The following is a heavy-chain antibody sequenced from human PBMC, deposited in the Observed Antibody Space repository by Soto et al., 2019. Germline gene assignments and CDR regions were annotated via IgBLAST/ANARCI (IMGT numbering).Heavy chain of an antibody. D-gene: IGHD1-26*01. CDR2: ISSSSYI. Sequence: XECLRLSCAASGFTVRSYGVNWVRQAPGKGLEWVSSISSSSYIYYADSVKGRFTISRDNAKNSLYLQMNSLRAEDTAVYYCARDREGVGAGLFWGQGTMVTVSS. CDR3: ARDREGVGAGLF. CDR1: GFTVRSYG. J-gene: IGHJ3*01. V-gene: IGHV3-21*01.